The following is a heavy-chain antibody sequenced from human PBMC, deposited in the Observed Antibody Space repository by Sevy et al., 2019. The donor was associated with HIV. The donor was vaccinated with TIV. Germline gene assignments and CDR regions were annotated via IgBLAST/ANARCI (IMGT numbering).Heavy chain of an antibody. D-gene: IGHD2-2*01. J-gene: IGHJ6*02. Sequence: GGSLRLSCAGSGFTFSNYWMSWVRQAPGKGLEWVANIKRDGSEKYYVASVKGRFTIPRDNAKTSLYLQMNSLRVEDTAVYYCARDCSSASCLWGMDVWGQGTTVTVSS. V-gene: IGHV3-7*03. CDR2: IKRDGSEK. CDR3: ARDCSSASCLWGMDV. CDR1: GFTFSNYW.